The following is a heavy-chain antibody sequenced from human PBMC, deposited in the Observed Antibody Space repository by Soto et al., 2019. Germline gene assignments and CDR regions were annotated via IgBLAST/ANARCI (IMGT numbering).Heavy chain of an antibody. V-gene: IGHV5-51*01. CDR2: IYPGDSDT. J-gene: IGHJ4*02. CDR3: ATMANPYRSSTSCQLDY. Sequence: RGESLKISCKGSGYSFTSYWIGWVRQMPGKGLEWMGIIYPGDSDTRYSPSFQGQVTISADKSISTAYLQWSSLKASDTAMYYCATMANPYRSSTSCQLDYWGQGTLVTVSS. D-gene: IGHD2-2*01. CDR1: GYSFTSYW.